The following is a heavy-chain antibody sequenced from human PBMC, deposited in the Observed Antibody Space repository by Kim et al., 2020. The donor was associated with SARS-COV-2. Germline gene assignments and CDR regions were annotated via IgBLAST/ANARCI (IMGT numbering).Heavy chain of an antibody. CDR3: AAHRGYSYGWIDY. V-gene: IGHV4-39*01. D-gene: IGHD5-18*01. J-gene: IGHJ4*02. Sequence: YNPSLKSRVTISVDTSKNQFSLKLSSVAAADTAVYYCAAHRGYSYGWIDYWGQGTLVTVSS.